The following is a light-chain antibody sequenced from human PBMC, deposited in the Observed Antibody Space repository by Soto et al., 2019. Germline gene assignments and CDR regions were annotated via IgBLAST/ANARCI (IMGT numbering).Light chain of an antibody. V-gene: IGLV2-23*01. Sequence: QSALTQPASVSGSPGQSITISCTGISSDIGNYNLVSWYQQHPGKAPKLMIYEGSKWPSGVSHRFSGSKSGNTASLTISGLQAEDEGDYYCCSYTGSRTFVFGTGTQLTVL. CDR3: CSYTGSRTFV. CDR1: SSDIGNYNL. J-gene: IGLJ7*01. CDR2: EGS.